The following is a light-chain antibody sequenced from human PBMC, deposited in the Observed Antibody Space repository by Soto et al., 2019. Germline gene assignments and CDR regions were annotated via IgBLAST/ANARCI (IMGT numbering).Light chain of an antibody. CDR2: DAS. J-gene: IGKJ1*01. CDR1: QEISNY. V-gene: IGKV1-33*01. Sequence: DLQMIQSPSSLSASVGDRVTITCQASQEISNYLNWYQQKPGKAPKLLIYDASNLERGVPSRFSGRGSGTDFTFTISSLQPEDSATYYCQQYDHLPRAFGRGTKVEIK. CDR3: QQYDHLPRA.